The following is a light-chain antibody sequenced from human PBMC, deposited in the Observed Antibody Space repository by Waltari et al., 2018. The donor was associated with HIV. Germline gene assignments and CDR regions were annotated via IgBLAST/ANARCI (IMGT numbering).Light chain of an antibody. J-gene: IGKJ4*02. V-gene: IGKV1-12*01. CDR1: QGIDTS. CDR3: QQAKSFPHT. CDR2: AAS. Sequence: DIQMTQSPLFVSASVGDRVSITCRASQGIDTSFAWYQRRPGKVPNLLIYAASRMERGVPSRFSGSGSGTVFILNITDLQAEDLATYYCQQAKSFPHTFGGGTRV.